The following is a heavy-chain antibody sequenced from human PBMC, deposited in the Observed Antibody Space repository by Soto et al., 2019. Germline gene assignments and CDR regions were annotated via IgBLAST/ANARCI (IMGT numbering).Heavy chain of an antibody. D-gene: IGHD3-22*01. V-gene: IGHV4-59*08. Sequence: SETLSLTCTVSGVSIISYYWSWILQPPGKGLEWIGYIYYSGSTNYNPSLKSRDTISLDTSKNQFSLKLSSVTAADTAVYYCARLEDSSGYEAMNFDYCGRVTLVTVAS. CDR3: ARLEDSSGYEAMNFDY. CDR2: IYYSGST. J-gene: IGHJ4*02. CDR1: GVSIISYY.